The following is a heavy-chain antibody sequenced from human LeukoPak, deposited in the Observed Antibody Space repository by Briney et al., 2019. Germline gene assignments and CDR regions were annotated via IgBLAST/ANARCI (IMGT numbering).Heavy chain of an antibody. D-gene: IGHD3-10*01. CDR1: GFTFSSYG. Sequence: PGRSLRLSCAASGFTFSSYGMHWVRQAPGKGLEWVAVIWYDGSNKYYADSVKGRFTISRDNSKNTLYLQMNSLRAEDTAVYYCARDGQGSAFDIWGQGTMVTASS. CDR2: IWYDGSNK. CDR3: ARDGQGSAFDI. J-gene: IGHJ3*02. V-gene: IGHV3-33*01.